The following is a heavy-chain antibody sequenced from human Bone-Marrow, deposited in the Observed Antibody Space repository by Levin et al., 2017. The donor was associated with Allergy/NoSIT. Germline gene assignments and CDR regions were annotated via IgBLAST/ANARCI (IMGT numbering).Heavy chain of an antibody. Sequence: PGGSLILSCAASGFTFSSYAMSWVRQAPGKGLEWVSAISGSGGSTYYADSVKGRFTISRDNSKNTLYLQMNSLRAEDTAVYYCAKDRLDEGIAAAGTTRDDAFDIWGQGTMVTVSS. D-gene: IGHD6-13*01. J-gene: IGHJ3*02. CDR1: GFTFSSYA. CDR2: ISGSGGST. V-gene: IGHV3-23*01. CDR3: AKDRLDEGIAAAGTTRDDAFDI.